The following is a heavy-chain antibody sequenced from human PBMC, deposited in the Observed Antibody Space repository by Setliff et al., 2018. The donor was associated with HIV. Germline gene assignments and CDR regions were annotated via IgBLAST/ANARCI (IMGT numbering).Heavy chain of an antibody. J-gene: IGHJ4*02. D-gene: IGHD2-15*01. CDR3: ARVNGGNTPYYFDS. CDR1: GGSISNGVYY. Sequence: SETLSLTCTVSGGSISNGVYYWSWIRQHPGKGLEWIGYIYYSGSTYYNPSLKSRVTISVDTSKNHFSLHLTSVTAADTAVYYCARVNGGNTPYYFDSWGQGTLVTVSS. V-gene: IGHV4-31*03. CDR2: IYYSGST.